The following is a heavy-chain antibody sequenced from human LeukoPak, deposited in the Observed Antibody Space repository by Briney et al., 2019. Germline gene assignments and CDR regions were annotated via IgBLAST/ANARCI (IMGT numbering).Heavy chain of an antibody. V-gene: IGHV1-2*02. J-gene: IGHJ3*02. Sequence: ASVKVSCKASGYTFTGYYMHWVRQAPGQGLEWMGWINPNSGGTNYAQKFQGRVTMTRDTSISTAYMELSRLRCDDTAVYYCARVVTGVSGAFDIWGQGTMVTVSS. CDR1: GYTFTGYY. CDR2: INPNSGGT. CDR3: ARVVTGVSGAFDI. D-gene: IGHD1-20*01.